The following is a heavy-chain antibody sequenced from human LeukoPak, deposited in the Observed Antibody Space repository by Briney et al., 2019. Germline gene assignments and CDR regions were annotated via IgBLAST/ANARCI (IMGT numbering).Heavy chain of an antibody. CDR2: IIPIFGTA. V-gene: IGHV1-69*13. CDR1: GGTFSTYA. J-gene: IGHJ4*02. D-gene: IGHD5-18*01. Sequence: SVNVSCKASGGTFSTYAISWVRQAPGQGLEWMGGIIPIFGTANYAQKFQGRVTITADESTSTAYMELSSLRSEDTAVYYCASKRGYSYGFDYWGQGTLVTVSS. CDR3: ASKRGYSYGFDY.